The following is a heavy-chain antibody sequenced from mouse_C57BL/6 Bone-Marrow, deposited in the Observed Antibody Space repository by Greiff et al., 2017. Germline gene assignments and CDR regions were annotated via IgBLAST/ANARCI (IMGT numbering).Heavy chain of an antibody. CDR3: APTTVVARWYFDV. Sequence: QVHVKQSGAELVKPGASVKISCKASGYAFSSYWMNWVKQRPGKGLEWIGQIYPGDGDTNYNGKFKGKATLTADKSSSTAYMQLSSLTSEDSAVYFCAPTTVVARWYFDVWGTGTTVTVSS. J-gene: IGHJ1*03. D-gene: IGHD1-1*01. CDR2: IYPGDGDT. V-gene: IGHV1-80*01. CDR1: GYAFSSYW.